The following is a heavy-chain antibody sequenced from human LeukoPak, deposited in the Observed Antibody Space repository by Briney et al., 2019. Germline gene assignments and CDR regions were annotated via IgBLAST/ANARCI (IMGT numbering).Heavy chain of an antibody. CDR1: GFTFDDYA. J-gene: IGHJ4*02. V-gene: IGHV3-9*01. CDR2: ISWNSGSI. D-gene: IGHD5-18*01. Sequence: GGSLRLSCAASGFTFDDYAMHWVRQAPGKGLEWVSGISWNSGSIGYADSVKGRFTISRDNAKNSLYLQMNSLGAEDTALYYCAKDSGYSYGYGDFDYWGQGTLVTVSS. CDR3: AKDSGYSYGYGDFDY.